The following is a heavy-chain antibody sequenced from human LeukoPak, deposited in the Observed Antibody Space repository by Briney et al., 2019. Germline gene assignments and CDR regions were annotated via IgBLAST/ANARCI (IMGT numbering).Heavy chain of an antibody. CDR2: GDHTGGT. V-gene: IGHV4-38-2*02. D-gene: IGHD2-8*01. CDR3: AKNGQRGFSFDP. CDR1: GYSISSGYY. Sequence: TSETLSLTCTVSGYSISSGYYWGWIRQPPGKGLEWIGEGDHTGGTKYNPSLKSRVTISADSSKNQFSLKWYSVTAADTGLYYCAKNGQRGFSFDPWGQGTLVIVAS. J-gene: IGHJ5*02.